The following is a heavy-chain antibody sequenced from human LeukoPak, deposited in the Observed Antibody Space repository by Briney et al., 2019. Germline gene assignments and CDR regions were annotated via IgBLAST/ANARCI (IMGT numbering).Heavy chain of an antibody. J-gene: IGHJ4*02. D-gene: IGHD5-18*01. V-gene: IGHV3-23*01. CDR3: GKTTVGYSSGQKPAWPVDY. CDR1: GFTFGSHA. CDR2: IFGSGGSP. Sequence: GGSLRLSCQASGFTFGSHAMYWVRQAPGKGLEWVAGIFGSGGSPHYADSVKGRFTISRDNSRDTVYLQINSLRADDTAVYYCGKTTVGYSSGQKPAWPVDYWGQGTLVTVSS.